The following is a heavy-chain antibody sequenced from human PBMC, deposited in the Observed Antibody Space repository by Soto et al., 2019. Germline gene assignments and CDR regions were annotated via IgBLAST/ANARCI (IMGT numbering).Heavy chain of an antibody. V-gene: IGHV1-3*01. Sequence: ASVKVSCKASGCTFSSYAISWVRQAPGQRLEWMGWINAGNGNTKYSQKFQGRVTITRDTSASTAYMELSSLRSEDTAVYYCARDLGGWPDYWGQGTLVTVSS. D-gene: IGHD2-15*01. CDR2: INAGNGNT. J-gene: IGHJ4*02. CDR3: ARDLGGWPDY. CDR1: GCTFSSYA.